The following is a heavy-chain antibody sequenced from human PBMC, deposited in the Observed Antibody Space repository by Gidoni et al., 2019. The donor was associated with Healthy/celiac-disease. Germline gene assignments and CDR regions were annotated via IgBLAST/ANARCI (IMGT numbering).Heavy chain of an antibody. CDR3: ARGGGVVVPAAMTRWFDP. CDR1: GWSFSGYY. CDR2: INHSGST. V-gene: IGHV4-34*01. D-gene: IGHD2-2*01. Sequence: QVQLQQWGAGLLKPSEPLSLTCAVYGWSFSGYYWSWIRQPPGKGLEWIGEINHSGSTNYNPSLKSRVTISVDTSKNQFSLKLSSVTAADTAVYYCARGGGVVVPAAMTRWFDPWGQGTLVTVSS. J-gene: IGHJ5*02.